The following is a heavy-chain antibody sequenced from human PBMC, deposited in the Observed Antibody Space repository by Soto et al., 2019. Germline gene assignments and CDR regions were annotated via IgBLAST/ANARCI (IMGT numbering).Heavy chain of an antibody. Sequence: PSETLSLTCTVSGGSISSYYWSWIRQPPGKGLEWIGYIYYSGSTNYNPSLKSRVTISVDTSKNQFSLKLSSVTAADTAVYYCARVGDGFNDNWFDPWGQGTLVTVSS. D-gene: IGHD2-21*01. CDR2: IYYSGST. J-gene: IGHJ5*02. V-gene: IGHV4-59*01. CDR1: GGSISSYY. CDR3: ARVGDGFNDNWFDP.